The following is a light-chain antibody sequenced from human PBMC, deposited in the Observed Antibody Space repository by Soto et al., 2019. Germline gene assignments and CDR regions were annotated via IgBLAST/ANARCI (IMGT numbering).Light chain of an antibody. CDR2: GAS. CDR3: QQYYNWWT. J-gene: IGKJ1*01. CDR1: QSVGSN. Sequence: EIVLTQSPGTLSLSPGERATLSCRASQSVGSNLAWYQQKPGQAPRLLIYGASTRVTGIPARFSGSGSGTEFTLTISSLQSEDFAVYHCQQYYNWWTFGQGTKVDI. V-gene: IGKV3-15*01.